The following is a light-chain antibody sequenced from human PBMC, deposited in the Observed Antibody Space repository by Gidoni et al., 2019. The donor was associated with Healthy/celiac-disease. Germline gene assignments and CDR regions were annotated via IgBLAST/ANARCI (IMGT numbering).Light chain of an antibody. CDR1: QSISSW. J-gene: IGKJ1*01. V-gene: IGKV1-5*03. Sequence: DIQMTQSPSTLSASVGDRITITCRASQSISSWLAWYQQKAGKAPKLLIYKASSLESGVPSRFSGSGSGTDFTLTISSLQPDDFATYYCQQYNTSWTFGQGTKVEIK. CDR2: KAS. CDR3: QQYNTSWT.